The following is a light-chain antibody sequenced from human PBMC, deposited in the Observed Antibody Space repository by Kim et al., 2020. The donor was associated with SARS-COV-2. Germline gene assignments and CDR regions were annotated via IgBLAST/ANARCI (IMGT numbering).Light chain of an antibody. CDR3: CSNTGTYTRI. CDR2: DVS. V-gene: IGLV2-11*01. CDR1: SRDVGAYNY. J-gene: IGLJ2*01. Sequence: GQSVTISCTGTSRDVGAYNYVSWFQQHPGKAPKLMIYDVSKRPSGVPDRFSGSKSGNTASLTISGLQAEDEGDYYCCSNTGTYTRIFGGGTKLTVL.